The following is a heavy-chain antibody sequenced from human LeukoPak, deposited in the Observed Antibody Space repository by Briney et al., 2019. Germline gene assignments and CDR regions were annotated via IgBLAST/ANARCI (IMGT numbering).Heavy chain of an antibody. Sequence: GGSLRLSCAASGFTFSSYAMSWVRQAPGKGLEWVSAISGSGGSTYYADSVKGRFTISRDNSKNTLYLQMDSLRAEDTAVYYCAKGPMGLDWFDPWGQGTLVTVSS. J-gene: IGHJ5*02. CDR2: ISGSGGST. CDR3: AKGPMGLDWFDP. V-gene: IGHV3-23*01. D-gene: IGHD3-16*01. CDR1: GFTFSSYA.